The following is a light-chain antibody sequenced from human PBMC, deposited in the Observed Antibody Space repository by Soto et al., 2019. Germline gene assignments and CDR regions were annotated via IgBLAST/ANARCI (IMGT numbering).Light chain of an antibody. J-gene: IGLJ2*01. CDR1: SSDVGGYNY. Sequence: QSVLTQPASVSGSPGQSITISCTGTSSDVGGYNYVSWYQQHPGKAPKLMIYDVSNRPSGVSNRFSGSKSGNTASLTISVLQAEDEADYYCSSYTSSSLVFGGGTKVTVL. CDR3: SSYTSSSLV. V-gene: IGLV2-14*01. CDR2: DVS.